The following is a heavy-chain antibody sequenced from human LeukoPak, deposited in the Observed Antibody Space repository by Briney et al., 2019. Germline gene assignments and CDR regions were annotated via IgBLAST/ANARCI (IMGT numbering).Heavy chain of an antibody. J-gene: IGHJ5*02. CDR1: GGTFSSYA. CDR3: ARKVDIVATGPGWFDP. Sequence: ASVKASCKASGGTFSSYAISWVRQAPGQGLEWMGRIIPIFGTANYAQKFQGRVTITTDESTSTAYMELSSLRSEDTAVYYCARKVDIVATGPGWFDPWGQGTLVTVSS. V-gene: IGHV1-69*05. D-gene: IGHD5-12*01. CDR2: IIPIFGTA.